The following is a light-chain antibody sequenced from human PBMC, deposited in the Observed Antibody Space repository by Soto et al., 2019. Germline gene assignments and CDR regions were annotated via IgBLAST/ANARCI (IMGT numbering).Light chain of an antibody. Sequence: EIVLTQSPGPLSLSPGERATLSCRASQSVSSSYLACYQQKPGQAPRLLISGASSRTTGITDRFSGSGSGTDFTLTISRLEPEDFAVYYCQQYGSSPYTFGQGTKLEIK. CDR2: GAS. CDR1: QSVSSSY. V-gene: IGKV3-20*01. J-gene: IGKJ2*01. CDR3: QQYGSSPYT.